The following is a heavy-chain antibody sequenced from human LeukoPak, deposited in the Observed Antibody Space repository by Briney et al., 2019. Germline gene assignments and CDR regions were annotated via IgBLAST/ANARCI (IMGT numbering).Heavy chain of an antibody. CDR1: GFTFTTYW. V-gene: IGHV3-7*01. CDR3: ANVTNFLYYFDY. J-gene: IGHJ4*02. D-gene: IGHD1-14*01. CDR2: IKQDGTER. Sequence: GGSLRLSCAASGFTFTTYWMSWVRQAPGKGLEWVASIKQDGTERYYVDSVKGRFTISRDNVKNSLYLQMNSLRVEDTAVYYCANVTNFLYYFDYWGQGTLVTVSS.